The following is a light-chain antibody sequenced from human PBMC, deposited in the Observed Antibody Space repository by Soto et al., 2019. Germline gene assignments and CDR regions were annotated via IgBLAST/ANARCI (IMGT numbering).Light chain of an antibody. V-gene: IGKV4-1*01. CDR2: WAS. CDR1: QSIFYSSNNKNY. Sequence: DIVMTQSPDSLAVSLGERATINCKSSQSIFYSSNNKNYLAWYQQKPGQPPKLLFYWASTRESGVPDRFSGSGSGTDFTLTISSLQAEDVAVYYCQQYYTTLPITFGQGTRLEI. CDR3: QQYYTTLPIT. J-gene: IGKJ5*01.